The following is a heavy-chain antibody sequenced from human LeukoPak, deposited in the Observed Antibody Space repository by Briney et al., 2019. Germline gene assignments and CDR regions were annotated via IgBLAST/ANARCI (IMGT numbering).Heavy chain of an antibody. D-gene: IGHD7-27*01. Sequence: GGSLRLSCAAYGFTFSSYSMNWVRQAPGKGLEWVSFISTSSSYIYYADSVKGRFTISRDNAKNSLYLEMNSLRAEDTAVYYCAKDSDWGCGNWGQGTLVTVSS. CDR2: ISTSSSYI. V-gene: IGHV3-21*01. CDR3: AKDSDWGCGN. J-gene: IGHJ4*02. CDR1: GFTFSSYS.